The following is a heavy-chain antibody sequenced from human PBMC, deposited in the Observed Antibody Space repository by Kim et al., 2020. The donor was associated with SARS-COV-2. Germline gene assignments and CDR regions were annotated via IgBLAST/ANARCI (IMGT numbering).Heavy chain of an antibody. J-gene: IGHJ4*02. CDR3: ARSAAAGTLSFDY. D-gene: IGHD6-13*01. V-gene: IGHV1-46*01. Sequence: YAQKCQGRVPMTRDTSTSAVYMERSSLRSEDTAVYYCARSAAAGTLSFDYWGQGTLVTVSS.